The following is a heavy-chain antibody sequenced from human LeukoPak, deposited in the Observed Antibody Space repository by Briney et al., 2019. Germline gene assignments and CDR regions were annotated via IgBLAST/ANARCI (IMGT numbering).Heavy chain of an antibody. CDR1: GDSISSHY. Sequence: PSETLSLTCTVSGDSISSHYWSWIRQPPGKGLEWIAYIYDTGTTVSNPSLKSRVSMSLDRSKNEFSLQLTSVTAEDTAVYYCAGIWYSSGYYFDYWGQGTLVTVSS. CDR2: IYDTGTT. J-gene: IGHJ4*02. D-gene: IGHD6-19*01. V-gene: IGHV4-59*11. CDR3: AGIWYSSGYYFDY.